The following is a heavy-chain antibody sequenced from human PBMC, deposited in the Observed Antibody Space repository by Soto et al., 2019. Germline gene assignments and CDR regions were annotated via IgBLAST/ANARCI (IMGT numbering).Heavy chain of an antibody. D-gene: IGHD3-9*01. CDR2: IYSGSST. CDR1: GFGVSSNH. V-gene: IGHV3-53*01. Sequence: LRLSCAVSGFGVSSNHMNWVRQAPGKGPECVSVIYSGSSTYYADSVKGRFTISRDNSKNTLYLQMNSLRAEDTAIYYCARVMTGFDYWGQGTLVTVSS. CDR3: ARVMTGFDY. J-gene: IGHJ4*02.